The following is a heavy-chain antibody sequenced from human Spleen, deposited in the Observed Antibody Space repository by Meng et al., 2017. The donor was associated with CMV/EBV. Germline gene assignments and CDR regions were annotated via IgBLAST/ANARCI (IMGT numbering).Heavy chain of an antibody. CDR1: GFTFSSYA. D-gene: IGHD3-3*01. Sequence: GGSLRLSCAASGFTFSSYAMSWVRQAPGKGLEWVSSISGSGTVTYYADSVRGRFTISRDNSKNTLYLQMNSLRAEDTAVYYCAKAHDFWSGYYDYWGQGTLVTVSS. V-gene: IGHV3-23*01. CDR2: ISGSGTVT. J-gene: IGHJ4*02. CDR3: AKAHDFWSGYYDY.